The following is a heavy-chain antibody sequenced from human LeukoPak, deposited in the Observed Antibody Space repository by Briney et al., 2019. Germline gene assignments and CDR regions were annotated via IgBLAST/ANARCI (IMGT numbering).Heavy chain of an antibody. V-gene: IGHV3-7*01. D-gene: IGHD1-14*01. CDR3: ARLKLDKGRNRPFDS. Sequence: GGSLRLSCAASGFTFSNYWVTWVRQAPGKGLEWVANIKQDGSDNYYVDSVKGRFTISRDNAKSSLFLQMNSLRAEDTAVYYCARLKLDKGRNRPFDSWGQGTLVTVSS. CDR1: GFTFSNYW. J-gene: IGHJ4*02. CDR2: IKQDGSDN.